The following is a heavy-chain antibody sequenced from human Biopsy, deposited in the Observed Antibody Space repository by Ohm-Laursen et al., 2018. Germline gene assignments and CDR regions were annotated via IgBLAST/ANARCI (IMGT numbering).Heavy chain of an antibody. CDR1: GYTFTDSY. Sequence: GPSVKVSCKVSGYTFTDSYMHWVRQAPGQGLEWMGWINPNSGGTNYAQKFQGRVTMTRDTSMSTAYMELKRLRSDDTAVYYCARGGLNYWYFDLWGRGTLVTVSS. CDR3: ARGGLNYWYFDL. J-gene: IGHJ2*01. V-gene: IGHV1-2*02. D-gene: IGHD1-26*01. CDR2: INPNSGGT.